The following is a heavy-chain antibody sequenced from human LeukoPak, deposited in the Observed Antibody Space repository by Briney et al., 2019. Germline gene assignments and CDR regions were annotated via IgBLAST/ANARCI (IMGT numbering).Heavy chain of an antibody. Sequence: GGSLRLSCAASGFTFSSYAMSWVRQAPGKGLEWVSGITGSAGSTHYADSVKGRFTISRDNTKNTLYLQMNSLRAEDTAIYYCAKSSYYDSSGYYREYYFDYWGQGTLVTVSS. CDR2: ITGSAGST. CDR3: AKSSYYDSSGYYREYYFDY. D-gene: IGHD3-22*01. V-gene: IGHV3-23*01. J-gene: IGHJ4*02. CDR1: GFTFSSYA.